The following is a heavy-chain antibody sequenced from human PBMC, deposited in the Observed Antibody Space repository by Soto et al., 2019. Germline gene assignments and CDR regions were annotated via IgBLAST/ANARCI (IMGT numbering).Heavy chain of an antibody. CDR2: INSDGSST. J-gene: IGHJ4*02. Sequence: EVPLVESGGGLVQPGGSLRLSCAASGFTFSSYWMHWVRQAPGKGLVWVSRINSDGSSTNYADSVKGRFTISRDNAKHTLYLQMNSLRAEDTAVYYCARTSGSWHPFDYWGQGTLVTVSS. CDR3: ARTSGSWHPFDY. CDR1: GFTFSSYW. V-gene: IGHV3-74*01. D-gene: IGHD6-13*01.